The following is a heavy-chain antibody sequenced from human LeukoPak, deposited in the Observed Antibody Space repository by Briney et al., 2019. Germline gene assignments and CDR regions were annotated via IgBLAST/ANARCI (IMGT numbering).Heavy chain of an antibody. D-gene: IGHD6-19*01. Sequence: GGSLRLSCAASGFTFSSYAMHWVRQAPGKGLEWVAVISYDGSNKYYADSVKGRFTISRDNSKNTLYLQMNSPRAEDTAVYYCARDYGSGEFDYWGQGTLVTVSS. J-gene: IGHJ4*02. CDR3: ARDYGSGEFDY. CDR1: GFTFSSYA. V-gene: IGHV3-30*04. CDR2: ISYDGSNK.